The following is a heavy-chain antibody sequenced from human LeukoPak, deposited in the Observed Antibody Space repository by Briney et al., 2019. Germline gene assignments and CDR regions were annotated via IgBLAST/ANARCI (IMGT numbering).Heavy chain of an antibody. CDR3: ARARKYPIVVVPAALFDP. D-gene: IGHD2-2*01. CDR2: INPNSGGT. CDR1: GYTFTGYY. J-gene: IGHJ5*02. Sequence: ASVKVSCKASGYTFTGYYMHWVRQAPGQGLEWMGWINPNSGGTNYAQKFQGRVTMTRDTSISTAYMELSRLGSDDTAVYYCARARKYPIVVVPAALFDPWGQGTLVTVSS. V-gene: IGHV1-2*02.